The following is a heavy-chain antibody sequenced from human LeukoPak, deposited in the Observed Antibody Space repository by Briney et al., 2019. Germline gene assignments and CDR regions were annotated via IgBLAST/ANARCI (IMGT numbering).Heavy chain of an antibody. CDR2: ISYDGSNK. V-gene: IGHV3-30*04. D-gene: IGHD5-24*01. Sequence: GGALRLSCAASGFTFSSYALHWVRQAPGKGLEWVAVISYDGSNKYYADSVKGRFTISRDNSKNTLYLQMNSLRAEDTAVYYCARGRMATIDYYYGMDVWGQGTTVTVSS. J-gene: IGHJ6*02. CDR1: GFTFSSYA. CDR3: ARGRMATIDYYYGMDV.